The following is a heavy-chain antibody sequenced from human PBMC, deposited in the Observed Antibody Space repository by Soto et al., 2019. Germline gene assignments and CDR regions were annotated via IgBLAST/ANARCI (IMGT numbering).Heavy chain of an antibody. V-gene: IGHV5-51*01. J-gene: IGHJ4*02. CDR2: VYPGDSDT. D-gene: IGHD2-8*01. CDR1: GYSFPSYW. CDR3: GRRLSTVRLIDY. Sequence: PGASLKISGQGSGYSFPSYWIGWVRPMPGKGLEWMGIVYPGDSDTRYSSSFPGQLAFSADKSISAAYPQWTSQKASDTEIYHCGRRLSTVRLIDYWGQGTLVTVSS.